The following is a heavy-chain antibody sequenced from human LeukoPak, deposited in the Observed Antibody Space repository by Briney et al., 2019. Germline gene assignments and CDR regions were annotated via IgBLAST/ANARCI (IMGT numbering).Heavy chain of an antibody. J-gene: IGHJ4*02. CDR2: VYYSGGT. CDR1: GGSVSGYY. D-gene: IGHD2-15*01. Sequence: SETLSLTCVVSGGSVSGYYWGWIRQPPGRGLEWIGYVYYSGGTNYNPSFKSRITISVDTSRNQFSLQLSSVTAADTAVYYCARIHRYCSGGACYVLDNWGQGTLVAVSS. V-gene: IGHV4-59*02. CDR3: ARIHRYCSGGACYVLDN.